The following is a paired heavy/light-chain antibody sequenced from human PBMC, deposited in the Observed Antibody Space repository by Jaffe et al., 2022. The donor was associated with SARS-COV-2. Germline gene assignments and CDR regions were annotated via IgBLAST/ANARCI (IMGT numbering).Heavy chain of an antibody. CDR1: GFTFSSYA. V-gene: IGHV3-23*01. D-gene: IGHD3-22*01. Sequence: EVQLLESGGGLVQPGGSLRLSCAASGFTFSSYAMSWVRQAPGKGLEWVSAISGSGGSTYYADSVKGRFTISRDNSKNTLYLQMNSLRAEDTAVYYCAKVIGYYDSSGYYSTPFYFDYWGQGTLVTVSS. CDR2: ISGSGGST. J-gene: IGHJ4*02. CDR3: AKVIGYYDSSGYYSTPFYFDY.
Light chain of an antibody. V-gene: IGKV4-1*01. CDR3: QQYYSTPPT. CDR2: WAS. Sequence: DIVMTQSPDSLAVSLGERATINCKSSQSVLYSSNNKNYLAWYQQKPGQPPKLLIYWASTRESGVPDRFSGSGSGTDFTLTISSLQAEDVAVYYCQQYYSTPPTFGPGTKVDIK. CDR1: QSVLYSSNNKNY. J-gene: IGKJ3*01.